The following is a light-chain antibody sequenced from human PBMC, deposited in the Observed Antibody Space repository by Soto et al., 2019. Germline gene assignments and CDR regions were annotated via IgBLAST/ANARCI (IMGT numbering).Light chain of an antibody. J-gene: IGKJ4*01. CDR1: QSISSY. Sequence: DIQMTQSPSSLSASVGDRVTITCRASQSISSYLNWYQQKPGKAPKLLIYAASSLQCGVPSRFSGSGSGTDFTLTISSLQPEDVATYYCQQSYSTPRHTFGGGTKVEIK. CDR2: AAS. CDR3: QQSYSTPRHT. V-gene: IGKV1-39*01.